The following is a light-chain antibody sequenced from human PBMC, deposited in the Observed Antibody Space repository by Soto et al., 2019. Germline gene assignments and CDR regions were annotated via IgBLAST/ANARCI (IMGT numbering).Light chain of an antibody. V-gene: IGKV1-5*01. Sequence: IHMTHSPSTLSASFGDRVTITCRASQSVNVWLAWYQQKPGKSPKLLISEASSLDSGVPSRFSGSGSGTEYVLTISSLQPEDFATYYCQQYETYSTFGGGTKVDIK. J-gene: IGKJ4*01. CDR3: QQYETYST. CDR2: EAS. CDR1: QSVNVW.